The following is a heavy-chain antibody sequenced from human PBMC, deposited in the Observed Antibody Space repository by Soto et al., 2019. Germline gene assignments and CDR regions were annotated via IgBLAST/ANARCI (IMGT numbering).Heavy chain of an antibody. Sequence: GGSLRLSCAASGFTFSSYSMNWVRQAPGKGLEWVSSISSSSSYIYYADSVKGRFTISRDNAKNSLYLQMNSLRAEDTAVYYCARDDYYDSSGYWFDPWGQGTLVTVSS. CDR1: GFTFSSYS. J-gene: IGHJ5*02. V-gene: IGHV3-21*01. CDR2: ISSSSSYI. CDR3: ARDDYYDSSGYWFDP. D-gene: IGHD3-22*01.